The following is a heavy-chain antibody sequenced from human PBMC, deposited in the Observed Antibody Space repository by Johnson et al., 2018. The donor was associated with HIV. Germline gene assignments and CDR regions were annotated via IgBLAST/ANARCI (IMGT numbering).Heavy chain of an antibody. D-gene: IGHD2-15*01. CDR1: GFTFDDYG. Sequence: QVQLMESGGGVVRPGGSLRLSCAASGFTFDDYGMNWVRQAPGKGLKWVAFIRYDGNNEYYAGSVKGRFTISRDNSKNTLYLQMNSLRTDDTAVYYCAKERNSIVVLVAATPRRDFDMWGQGTMVTVSS. V-gene: IGHV3-30*02. J-gene: IGHJ3*02. CDR3: AKERNSIVVLVAATPRRDFDM. CDR2: IRYDGNNE.